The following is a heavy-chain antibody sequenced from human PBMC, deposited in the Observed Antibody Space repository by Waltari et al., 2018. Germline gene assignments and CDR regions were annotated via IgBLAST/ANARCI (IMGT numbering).Heavy chain of an antibody. J-gene: IGHJ6*03. CDR2: IRYDGINK. Sequence: QVQLVDSGGGVVQPGGSLRLSCAASGFTFSSYGMHWVCQARGKWLEWVAFIRYDGINKYYADSVKVLLTISRNNSKNALYLHMHSLVSQDTAVYYCVKDRTMIVVVTFMDVWVKVSMVTFSS. V-gene: IGHV3-30*02. CDR3: VKDRTMIVVVTFMDV. D-gene: IGHD3-22*01. CDR1: GFTFSSYG.